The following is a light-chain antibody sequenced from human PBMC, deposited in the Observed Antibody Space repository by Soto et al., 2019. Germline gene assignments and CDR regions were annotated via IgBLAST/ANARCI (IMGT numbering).Light chain of an antibody. Sequence: QSALTQPASVSGSPGQSITISCTGTSSDVGGYNFVSWYQQQPGKAPKLMIYEVSNRPSEISYRFSGSKSGNTASLTISGLQAEDEADYYCMSYTSSAALYVFGAGTQPTVL. CDR1: SSDVGGYNF. CDR3: MSYTSSAALYV. V-gene: IGLV2-14*01. J-gene: IGLJ1*01. CDR2: EVS.